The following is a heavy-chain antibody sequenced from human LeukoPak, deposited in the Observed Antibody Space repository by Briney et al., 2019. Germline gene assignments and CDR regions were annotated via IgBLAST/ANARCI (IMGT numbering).Heavy chain of an antibody. CDR2: ISSSSSYI. J-gene: IGHJ4*02. V-gene: IGHV3-21*04. CDR1: GFTFSSYS. D-gene: IGHD6-19*01. CDR3: ARDEFGIAVAGVYYFDY. Sequence: GGSLRLSCAASGFTFSSYSMNWVRQAPGKGLEWVSSISSSSSYIYYADSVKGRFTISRDNAKNSLYLQMNSLRAEDTAVYYCARDEFGIAVAGVYYFDYWGQGTLVTVCS.